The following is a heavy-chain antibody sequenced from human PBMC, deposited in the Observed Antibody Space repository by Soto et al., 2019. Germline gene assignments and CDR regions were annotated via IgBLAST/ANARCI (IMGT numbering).Heavy chain of an antibody. V-gene: IGHV4-59*01. CDR2: IYYSGST. Sequence: SETLSLTCTVSGGSISSYYWSWIRQPPGKGLEWIGYIYYSGSTNYNPSLKSRVTISVDTSKNQFSLKLSSVTAVDTAVYYCAREGLVVVPASASSHDAFDIWGQGTMVTVSS. D-gene: IGHD2-2*01. CDR1: GGSISSYY. J-gene: IGHJ3*02. CDR3: AREGLVVVPASASSHDAFDI.